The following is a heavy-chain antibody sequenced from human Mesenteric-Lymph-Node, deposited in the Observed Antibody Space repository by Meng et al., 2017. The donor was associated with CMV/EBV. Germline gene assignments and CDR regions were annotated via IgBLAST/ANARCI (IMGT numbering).Heavy chain of an antibody. V-gene: IGHV6-1*01. CDR2: TYYRSKWYN. CDR3: ARDRPKLYGDSEDEAFDI. CDR1: SKIAP. J-gene: IGHJ3*02. Sequence: SKIAPCNWSRLSRSRRLRWLGRTYYRSKWYNDYAVSVKSRITISPDTTKNQFSLQLISATPEDTAVDYCARDRPKLYGDSEDEAFDIWGQGTMVTVSS. D-gene: IGHD4-17*01.